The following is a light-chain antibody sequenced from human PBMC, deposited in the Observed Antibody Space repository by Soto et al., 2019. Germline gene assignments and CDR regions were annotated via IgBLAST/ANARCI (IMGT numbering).Light chain of an antibody. V-gene: IGKV3-15*01. Sequence: EIVMTQSPATLSVSSGERATLSCRASQSVSSNLAWYQQKPGQAPRLLIYGASTRATGIPARFSGSGSGTEFTLTISSLQSEDFAIYFCKQYNNWPPDRTFGQGTKVEIK. CDR1: QSVSSN. CDR2: GAS. J-gene: IGKJ1*01. CDR3: KQYNNWPPDRT.